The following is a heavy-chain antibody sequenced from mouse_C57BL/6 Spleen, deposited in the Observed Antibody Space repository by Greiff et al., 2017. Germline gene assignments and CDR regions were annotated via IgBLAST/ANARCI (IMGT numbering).Heavy chain of an antibody. CDR3: AGSIYSGNDFYALDY. D-gene: IGHD2-2*01. J-gene: IGHJ4*01. CDR2: IYPGDGDT. CDR1: GYAFSSSW. Sequence: VQLQQSGPELVKPGASVKISCKASGYAFSSSWMNWVKQRPGKGLEWIGRIYPGDGDTNYNGKFKGKATLTAEKSSSTAYMQLISLTYEEYAVCVCAGSIYSGNDFYALDYWGQGTSVTVSS. V-gene: IGHV1-82*01.